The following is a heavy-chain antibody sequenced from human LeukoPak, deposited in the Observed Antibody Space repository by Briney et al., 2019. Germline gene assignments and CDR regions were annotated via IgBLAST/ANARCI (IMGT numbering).Heavy chain of an antibody. CDR3: ARDPYYYGSGRYYYGMDV. J-gene: IGHJ6*04. V-gene: IGHV3-11*06. CDR2: IISSSSYT. CDR1: GFTFSDYY. Sequence: PGGSLRLSCAASGFTFSDYYMSWIRQAPGEGLEWVSYIISSSSYTNYADSVKSRFTISRDNAKNSLYLQMNSLRAEDTAVYYCARDPYYYGSGRYYYGMDVWGKGTTVTVSS. D-gene: IGHD3-10*01.